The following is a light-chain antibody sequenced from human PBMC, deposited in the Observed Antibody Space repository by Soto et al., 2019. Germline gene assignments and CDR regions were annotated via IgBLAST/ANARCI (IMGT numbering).Light chain of an antibody. CDR1: SSDVGVYNY. Sequence: QSALTQPASVSGSPGQSITISCTGTSSDVGVYNYVSWYQQHPGKAPKVMIYDVNNRPSGVSNRFSGSKSGNTASLSISGLQAEDEADYYCSSYTTRSTLVFGTGTKVTVL. CDR3: SSYTTRSTLV. J-gene: IGLJ1*01. CDR2: DVN. V-gene: IGLV2-14*01.